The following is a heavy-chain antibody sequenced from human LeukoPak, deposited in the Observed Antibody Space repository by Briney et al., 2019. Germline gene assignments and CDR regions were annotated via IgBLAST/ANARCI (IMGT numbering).Heavy chain of an antibody. Sequence: GGSLRLSCAASGFSFSTYCMHWVRQAPGKGPMWVSRICPDGTVTNYADSVKARFSISRDNARNTVYLQMNSLRAEDTAVYYCVRDFRSADYWGQGTLVTVSS. J-gene: IGHJ4*02. CDR2: ICPDGTVT. CDR1: GFSFSTYC. V-gene: IGHV3-74*01. CDR3: VRDFRSADY.